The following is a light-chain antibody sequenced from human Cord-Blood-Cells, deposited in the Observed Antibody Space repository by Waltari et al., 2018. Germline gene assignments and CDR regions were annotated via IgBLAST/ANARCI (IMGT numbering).Light chain of an antibody. CDR3: SSYTSSSTLVV. Sequence: QSALTQPASVSGSPGQSITISCTGTSSDVGGYNYVSWYQQHPGKAPKLTIYEVSNRPSGVSNRFSGYKSGNTASLTISGLQAEDEADYYCSSYTSSSTLVVFGGGTKLTVL. CDR1: SSDVGGYNY. CDR2: EVS. V-gene: IGLV2-14*01. J-gene: IGLJ2*01.